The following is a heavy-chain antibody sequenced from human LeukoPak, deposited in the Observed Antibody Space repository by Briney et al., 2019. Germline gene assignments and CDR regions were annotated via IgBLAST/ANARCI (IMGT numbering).Heavy chain of an antibody. V-gene: IGHV3-74*01. J-gene: IGHJ5*02. CDR2: INDDGSDT. Sequence: GGSLRLSCAASGSTFKLYWMHWVRQVPGKRPVWASRINDDGSDTIYADSVRGRFTISRDDAKNTVYLQMNNLRAEDTAVYYCVRGGPSTWSWGQGTLVTVSS. D-gene: IGHD2-15*01. CDR3: VRGGPSTWS. CDR1: GSTFKLYW.